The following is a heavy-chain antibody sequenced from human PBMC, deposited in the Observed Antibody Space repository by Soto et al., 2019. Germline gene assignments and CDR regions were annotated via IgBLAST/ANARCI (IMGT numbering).Heavy chain of an antibody. V-gene: IGHV3-15*01. J-gene: IGHJ2*01. CDR3: TKGYGDQRDLHSFPTRRSSDL. D-gene: IGHD4-17*01. CDR2: IKTRTDGGTT. CDR1: GITFNKEW. Sequence: AETGITFNKEWRNRVGNAQGDGREWEDRIKTRTDGGTTDYAAPVKGRFTISRDDSKNTLFLQMNSLKTEDTAVYYCTKGYGDQRDLHSFPTRRSSDL.